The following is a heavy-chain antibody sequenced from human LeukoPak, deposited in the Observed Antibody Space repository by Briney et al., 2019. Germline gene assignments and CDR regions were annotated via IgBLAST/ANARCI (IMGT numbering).Heavy chain of an antibody. CDR2: INVYNYHT. CDR3: ARREQWLVGDDY. D-gene: IGHD6-19*01. CDR1: GYTFTSYG. V-gene: IGHV1-18*01. Sequence: ASVKVSCKASGYTFTSYGISWVRQAPGQGLEWMGWINVYNYHTNYAQKFQGRVTLTTDTSTSTAYMELRSLRSDDTAVYYCARREQWLVGDDYWGQGTLVTVSS. J-gene: IGHJ4*02.